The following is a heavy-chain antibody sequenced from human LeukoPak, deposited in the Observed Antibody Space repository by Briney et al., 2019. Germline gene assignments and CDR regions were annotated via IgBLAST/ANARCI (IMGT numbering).Heavy chain of an antibody. CDR2: ISSSSSYI. Sequence: GGSLRLSCAASGFTFSSYSMKWVRQAPGKGLEWVSSISSSSSYIYYADSVKGRFTISRDNAKNSLYLQMNSLRAEDTAVYYCARDRLDAFAIWGQGTMVTVSS. CDR1: GFTFSSYS. J-gene: IGHJ3*02. CDR3: ARDRLDAFAI. V-gene: IGHV3-21*01.